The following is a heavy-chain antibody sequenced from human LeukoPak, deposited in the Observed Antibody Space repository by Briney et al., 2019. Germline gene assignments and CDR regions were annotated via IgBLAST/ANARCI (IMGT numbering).Heavy chain of an antibody. V-gene: IGHV1-2*02. Sequence: ASVKVSCKASGYTFTGYYIHWVRQAPGQGLEWMGWINPHSRGTNYAQKFQGRVTMTRDTSISTAYMELTRLRSDDTAVYYCARESGGGEFALWGQGTLVTVSS. D-gene: IGHD3-10*01. CDR1: GYTFTGYY. J-gene: IGHJ5*02. CDR3: ARESGGGEFAL. CDR2: INPHSRGT.